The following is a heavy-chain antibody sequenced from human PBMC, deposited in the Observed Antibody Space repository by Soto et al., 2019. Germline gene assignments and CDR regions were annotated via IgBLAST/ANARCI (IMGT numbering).Heavy chain of an antibody. Sequence: GGSLRLSCAASGFAFSSHPMSWVRQAPERGLEWVSGISDSGGLTYNADSVKCRFTISRDNSKNTLYLQMNSLRAEDTALYYCARRAFGSSRSFDIWGQGTMVTVSS. V-gene: IGHV3-23*01. J-gene: IGHJ3*02. D-gene: IGHD6-6*01. CDR1: GFAFSSHP. CDR2: ISDSGGLT. CDR3: ARRAFGSSRSFDI.